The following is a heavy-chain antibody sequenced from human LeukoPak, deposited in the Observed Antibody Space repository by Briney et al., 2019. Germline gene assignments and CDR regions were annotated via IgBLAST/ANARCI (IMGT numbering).Heavy chain of an antibody. Sequence: TGGSLRLSRAASGFTFDDYGMSWARQAPGKGLEWVSGINWNGGSTGHADSVKGRFTISRDNAKNSLYLQMNSLRAEDTALYHCARAPVSGSYYVQYYYYGMDVWGQGTTVTVSS. V-gene: IGHV3-20*01. D-gene: IGHD1-26*01. CDR2: INWNGGST. CDR1: GFTFDDYG. CDR3: ARAPVSGSYYVQYYYYGMDV. J-gene: IGHJ6*02.